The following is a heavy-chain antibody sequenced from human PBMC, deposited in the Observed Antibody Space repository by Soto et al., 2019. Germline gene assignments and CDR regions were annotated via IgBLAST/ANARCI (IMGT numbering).Heavy chain of an antibody. Sequence: QVQLQQWGAGLLKPSETLSLTCAVYGGSFSGYYWSWIRQPPGKGLEWIGEINHSGSTNYNPSLKSRVTISVDTSNNQFSLKLSSVTAADTAVYYCARRIEKRYCTIGVCYGYFDLWGRGTLVTVSS. V-gene: IGHV4-34*01. J-gene: IGHJ2*01. D-gene: IGHD2-8*01. CDR2: INHSGST. CDR3: ARRIEKRYCTIGVCYGYFDL. CDR1: GGSFSGYY.